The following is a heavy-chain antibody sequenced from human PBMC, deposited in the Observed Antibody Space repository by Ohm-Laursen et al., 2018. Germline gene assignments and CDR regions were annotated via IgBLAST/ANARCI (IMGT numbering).Heavy chain of an antibody. D-gene: IGHD1-26*01. J-gene: IGHJ3*02. CDR2: INPKSGGT. V-gene: IGHV1-2*02. CDR3: ASGSYPRDAFDI. CDR1: GYTFTGYY. Sequence: ATVKISCKASGYTFTGYYMHWVQQAPGQGLEWMGWINPKSGGTNYAQMFQGRVAMTRDTSISTAYMELSRLRSEDTAVYYCASGSYPRDAFDIWGQGTMVTVSS.